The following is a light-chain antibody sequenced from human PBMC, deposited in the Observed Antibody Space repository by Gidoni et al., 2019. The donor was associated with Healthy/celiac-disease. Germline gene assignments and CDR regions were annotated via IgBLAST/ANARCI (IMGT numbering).Light chain of an antibody. V-gene: IGLV2-14*01. CDR1: SRDVGGSNY. Sequence: QSALTQPAPVSGSPGQSTTISCTGTSRDVGGSNYVSWDQRIPGNAPKLMIYDVCNRPSGVSSRFSGSKSGNTASLTISGLQADDEADYYCSSYTSSSPVFGTGTKVTVL. CDR2: DVC. CDR3: SSYTSSSPV. J-gene: IGLJ1*01.